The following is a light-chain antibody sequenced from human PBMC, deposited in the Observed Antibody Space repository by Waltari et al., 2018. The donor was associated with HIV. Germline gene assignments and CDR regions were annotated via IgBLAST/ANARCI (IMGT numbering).Light chain of an antibody. CDR1: QSVSTY. V-gene: IGKV1-39*01. J-gene: IGKJ5*01. Sequence: DILLTQSPSSLSASVGDSVTITCRTSQSVSTYLNWYQQKSGKAPILLLSATSTRPRGLSSRFTCTGSGTEFTLTINSLQPEDFATYFCQQSFSTVTFGQGTRL. CDR3: QQSFSTVT. CDR2: ATS.